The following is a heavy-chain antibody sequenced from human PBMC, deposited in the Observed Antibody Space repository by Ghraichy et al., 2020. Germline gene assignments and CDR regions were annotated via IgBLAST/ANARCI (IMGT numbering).Heavy chain of an antibody. CDR3: ASMGEGYYYYGMDV. CDR1: GFTVSSNY. D-gene: IGHD3-16*01. Sequence: GGSLRLSCAASGFTVSSNYMSWVRQAPGKGLEWVSVIYSGGSTYYADSVKGRFTISRDNSKNTLYLQMNSLRAEDTAVYYCASMGEGYYYYGMDVWGQGTTVTVSS. CDR2: IYSGGST. J-gene: IGHJ6*02. V-gene: IGHV3-53*01.